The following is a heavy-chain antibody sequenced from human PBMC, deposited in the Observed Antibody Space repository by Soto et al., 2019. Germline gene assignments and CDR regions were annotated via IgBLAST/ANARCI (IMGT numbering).Heavy chain of an antibody. D-gene: IGHD3-16*01. V-gene: IGHV3-23*01. CDR3: AKRTGRRGLYFDY. J-gene: IGHJ4*02. CDR2: ISGSGGST. Sequence: EVQLLESGGGLVQPGGSLRLSCAASGFTFSSYAMSWVRQAPGKGLEWVSAISGSGGSTYYADSVKGRFTISRDNSKNTLYLQMNSLRVEDTAVYYCAKRTGRRGLYFDYWGQGTLVTVSS. CDR1: GFTFSSYA.